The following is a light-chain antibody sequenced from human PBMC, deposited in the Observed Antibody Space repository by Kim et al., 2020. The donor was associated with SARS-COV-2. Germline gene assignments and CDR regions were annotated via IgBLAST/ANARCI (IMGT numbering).Light chain of an antibody. J-gene: IGLJ2*01. CDR1: SSDFGVYSF. CDR3: CSYSANYVV. Sequence: PGQSVAISCTGTSSDFGVYSFVSWYQHHPGKAPKLMIYDVNKRPSGVPDRFSGSKSGNTASLTISGLQAEDEADYYCCSYSANYVVIGGGTQLTVL. V-gene: IGLV2-11*01. CDR2: DVN.